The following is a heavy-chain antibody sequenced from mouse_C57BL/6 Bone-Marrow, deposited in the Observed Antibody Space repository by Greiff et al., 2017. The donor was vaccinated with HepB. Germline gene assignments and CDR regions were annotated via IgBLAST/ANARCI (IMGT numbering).Heavy chain of an antibody. CDR3: APPDGNYDYYAMDY. Sequence: VQLQQSVAELVRPGPSVKLSCTASGFNIKNTYMHWVKQRPERGLEWIGRIDPANGNAKYAPKFQGKATITAATSSNTAYLQLSSLTSEDTAIYYCAPPDGNYDYYAMDYWGQGTSVTVSS. CDR1: GFNIKNTY. D-gene: IGHD2-1*01. V-gene: IGHV14-3*01. CDR2: IDPANGNA. J-gene: IGHJ4*01.